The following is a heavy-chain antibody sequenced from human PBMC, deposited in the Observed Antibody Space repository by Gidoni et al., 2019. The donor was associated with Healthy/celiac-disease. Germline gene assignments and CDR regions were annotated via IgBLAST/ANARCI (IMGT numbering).Heavy chain of an antibody. J-gene: IGHJ4*02. Sequence: EVQLLESGGGLVQPGGSLRLSCAASGFTFSSSARSWVRQAPGKGLEWVSAIIGSGGSTYYADSVKGRFTISRDNSKNTLYLQMNSLRAEDTAVYYCAKDPSYDSSGYYQYYFDYWGQGTLVTVSS. CDR1: GFTFSSSA. D-gene: IGHD3-22*01. CDR2: IIGSGGST. CDR3: AKDPSYDSSGYYQYYFDY. V-gene: IGHV3-23*01.